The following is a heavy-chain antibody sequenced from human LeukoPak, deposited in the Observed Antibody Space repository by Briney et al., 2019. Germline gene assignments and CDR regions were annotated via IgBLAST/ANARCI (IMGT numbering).Heavy chain of an antibody. CDR1: GGSFSGYY. Sequence: SETLSLTCAVYGGSFSGYYWSWIRQPPGKGLEWIGEINHSGSTNYNPSLKSRVTISVDTSKNQFSLKLSSVTDADTAVYYCARGSRWFDPWGQGTLVTVSS. CDR3: ARGSRWFDP. D-gene: IGHD2-21*02. CDR2: INHSGST. J-gene: IGHJ5*02. V-gene: IGHV4-34*01.